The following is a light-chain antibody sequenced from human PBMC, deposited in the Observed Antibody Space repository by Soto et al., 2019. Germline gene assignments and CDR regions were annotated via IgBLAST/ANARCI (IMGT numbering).Light chain of an antibody. CDR3: QQYGSSLLT. CDR1: QSVSSSY. Sequence: EIVLTQSPGTLSLSPGERATLSCRASQSVSSSYLAWYQQKPGQAPRLLIYGASSRATGIPDRLSGSGSGTDFTLTISRLEPEDFAVYYCQQYGSSLLTFGQGTKLEIK. V-gene: IGKV3-20*01. J-gene: IGKJ2*01. CDR2: GAS.